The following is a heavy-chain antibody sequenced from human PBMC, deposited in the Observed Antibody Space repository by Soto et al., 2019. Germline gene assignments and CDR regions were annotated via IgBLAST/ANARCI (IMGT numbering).Heavy chain of an antibody. Sequence: TLSLTCTVSGGSISSYYWSWIRQPPGKGLEWIGYIYYSGSTNYNPSLKSRVTISVDTSKNQFSLKLSSVTAADTAVYYCARDRNYYGMGVRGQGTTVTVSS. CDR3: ARDRNYYGMGV. J-gene: IGHJ6*02. CDR2: IYYSGST. CDR1: GGSISSYY. V-gene: IGHV4-59*01.